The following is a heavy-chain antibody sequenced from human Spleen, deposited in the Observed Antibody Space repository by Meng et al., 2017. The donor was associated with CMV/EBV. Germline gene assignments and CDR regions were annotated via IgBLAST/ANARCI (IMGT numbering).Heavy chain of an antibody. CDR3: ARVPREGSDY. CDR1: GFTFSSYE. CDR2: ISSSSNYI. V-gene: IGHV3-21*01. Sequence: GESLKISCAASGFTFSSYEMNWVRQAPGKGLEWVSSISSSSNYIYYKDSVKGRFTISRDNAKSLLSLQMNSLRAEDTAVYYCARVPREGSDYWGQGTLVTVSS. J-gene: IGHJ4*02.